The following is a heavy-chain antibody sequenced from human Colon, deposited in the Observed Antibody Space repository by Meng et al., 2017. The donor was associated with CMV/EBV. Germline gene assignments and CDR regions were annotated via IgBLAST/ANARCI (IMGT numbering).Heavy chain of an antibody. CDR3: ARDLSGTYFH. V-gene: IGHV6-1*01. Sequence: SCGISGDSVSSNSAAWNWIRQSPSRGLEWVGRTYYRSKWYTDYAVSVKSRITINPDTSKNQFSLHLNSVTPEDTAVSYCARDLSGTYFHWGQGTLVTVSS. CDR2: TYYRSKWYT. D-gene: IGHD1-26*01. CDR1: GDSVSSNSAA. J-gene: IGHJ1*01.